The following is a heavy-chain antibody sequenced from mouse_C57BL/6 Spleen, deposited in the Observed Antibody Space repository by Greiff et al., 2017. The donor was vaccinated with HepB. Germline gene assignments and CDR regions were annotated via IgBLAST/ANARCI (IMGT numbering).Heavy chain of an antibody. J-gene: IGHJ4*01. CDR1: GYTFTSYW. V-gene: IGHV1-74*01. Sequence: VQLQQPGAELVKPGASVKVSCKASGYTFTSYWMHWVKQRPGQGLEWIGRIHPSDSDTNYTQQFKGKATLTVDKSSSTAYMQLSSLTSEDSAVYYCAIGGLPYYYAMDYWGQGTSVTVSS. CDR3: AIGGLPYYYAMDY. CDR2: IHPSDSDT. D-gene: IGHD2-4*01.